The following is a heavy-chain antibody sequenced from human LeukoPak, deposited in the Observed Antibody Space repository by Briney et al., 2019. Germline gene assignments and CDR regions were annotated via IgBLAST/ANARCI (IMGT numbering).Heavy chain of an antibody. CDR2: INQDGSEG. Sequence: GGSLRLSCAGSGFTFSIFWMSWVRQAPGKGLEWVANINQDGSEGYSVDSVKGRFTISRDNAKNSLYLQMSSLRAEDTAVYYCARERWGSGSYPNYFDYWGQGTLVTISS. CDR1: GFTFSIFW. D-gene: IGHD3-10*01. J-gene: IGHJ4*02. V-gene: IGHV3-7*01. CDR3: ARERWGSGSYPNYFDY.